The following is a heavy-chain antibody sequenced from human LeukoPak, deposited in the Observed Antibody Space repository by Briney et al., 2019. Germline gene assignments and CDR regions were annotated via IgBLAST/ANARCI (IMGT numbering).Heavy chain of an antibody. D-gene: IGHD6-19*01. V-gene: IGHV4-59*01. CDR3: ARGAVAGTLYYFGY. CDR2: IYYSGST. Sequence: PSETLSLTCTVSGGSISSYYWSWIRQPPGKGLEWIGYIYYSGSTNYNPSLKSRVTISVDTSKNQFSLKLSSVTAADTAVYYCARGAVAGTLYYFGYWGQGTLVTVSS. J-gene: IGHJ4*02. CDR1: GGSISSYY.